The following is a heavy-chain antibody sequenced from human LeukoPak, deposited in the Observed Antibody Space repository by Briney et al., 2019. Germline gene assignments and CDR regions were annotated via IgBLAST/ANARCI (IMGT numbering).Heavy chain of an antibody. Sequence: GGSLTLSCAASGFTFSSYWMTWVRQAPGKGLEWVANIKQDGSEKFYMDSVKGRFTISRDNAKNSLYLQMNSLRADDTAVYYCARDRRCSSTSCYYFDYWRQGSLVTVSS. V-gene: IGHV3-7*04. CDR2: IKQDGSEK. CDR1: GFTFSSYW. CDR3: ARDRRCSSTSCYYFDY. D-gene: IGHD2-2*01. J-gene: IGHJ4*02.